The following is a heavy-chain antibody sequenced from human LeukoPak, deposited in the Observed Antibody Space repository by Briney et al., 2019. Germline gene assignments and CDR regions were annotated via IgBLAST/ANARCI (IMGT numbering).Heavy chain of an antibody. CDR1: GGSISSSNW. V-gene: IGHV4-4*02. Sequence: SESLSLTCAVSGGSISSSNWWSWVRQPPGKGLEWIGEIYHSGSTNYNPSLKSRVTISVDKSKNQFSLKLSSVTAADTAVYYCARTYSTAEAFDIWGQGTMVTVSS. CDR2: IYHSGST. CDR3: ARTYSTAEAFDI. D-gene: IGHD6-13*01. J-gene: IGHJ3*02.